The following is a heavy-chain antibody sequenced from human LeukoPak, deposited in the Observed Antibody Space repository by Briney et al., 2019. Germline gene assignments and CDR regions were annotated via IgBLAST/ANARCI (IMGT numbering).Heavy chain of an antibody. Sequence: GGSLRLSCAASGFTFSSYAMHWVRQAPGKGLEWVAVISYDGSNKYYADSVKGRFTISRDNAKNSLYLQMNSLRAEDTAVYYCARGGRGVLGMGYYYYGMDVWGQGTTVTVSS. V-gene: IGHV3-30-3*01. CDR3: ARGGRGVLGMGYYYYGMDV. J-gene: IGHJ6*02. D-gene: IGHD3-10*01. CDR2: ISYDGSNK. CDR1: GFTFSSYA.